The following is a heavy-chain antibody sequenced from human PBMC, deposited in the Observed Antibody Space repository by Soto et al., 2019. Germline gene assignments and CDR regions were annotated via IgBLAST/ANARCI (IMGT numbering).Heavy chain of an antibody. D-gene: IGHD6-13*01. V-gene: IGHV3-11*01. Sequence: QVQLVESGGGLVKPGGSLRLSCAASGFTFSDFYMSWIRQTPGKGLECISYISSRGGTIYYADSVKGRFTISRDNAKNSLSLQPPSLRADDTAVYYCAKYASSWYYVEYWGQGTLVTVSS. CDR1: GFTFSDFY. CDR2: ISSRGGTI. J-gene: IGHJ4*02. CDR3: AKYASSWYYVEY.